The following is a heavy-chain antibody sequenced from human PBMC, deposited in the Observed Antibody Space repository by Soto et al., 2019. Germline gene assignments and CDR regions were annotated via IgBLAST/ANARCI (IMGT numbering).Heavy chain of an antibody. CDR1: GGSFNGYY. D-gene: IGHD3-22*01. CDR2: INHSGTT. J-gene: IGHJ5*02. V-gene: IGHV4-34*01. CDR3: ARLIKGLDNSGYANWIDP. Sequence: QVQLQQWGAGLLKPAETLSLTCAVYGGSFNGYYWNWIRQSPGKGLEWIGEINHSGTTKYNPSLEKRVTMSVDTSKKQFSLKLTSVTAADTAVYYCARLIKGLDNSGYANWIDPWGQGTLVTVSS.